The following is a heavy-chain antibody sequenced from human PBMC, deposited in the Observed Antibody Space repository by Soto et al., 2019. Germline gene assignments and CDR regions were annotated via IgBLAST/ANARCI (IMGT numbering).Heavy chain of an antibody. D-gene: IGHD5-18*01. CDR2: IYYSGST. CDR1: GGSISSSSYY. CDR3: ARHGGGGGLWLRKYYYGMDV. Sequence: SETLSLTCTVSGGSISSSSYYWGWIRQPPGKGLEWIGSIYYSGSTYYNPSLKSRVTISVDTSKNQFSLKLSSVTAADTAVYYCARHGGGGGLWLRKYYYGMDVWGQGTTVTVSS. V-gene: IGHV4-39*01. J-gene: IGHJ6*02.